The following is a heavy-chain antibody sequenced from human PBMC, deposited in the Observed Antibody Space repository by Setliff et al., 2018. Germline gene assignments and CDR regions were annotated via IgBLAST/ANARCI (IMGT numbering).Heavy chain of an antibody. Sequence: GGSLRLSCAASGFLFSSYGMHWVRQAPGKGLEWVGGINPIFGTTTYAQKFQGRVTITTDESTSTAYMDLSSLTSDDTAIYYCAREKGYYNSGSYKYWFDPWGQGTLVTVSS. CDR3: AREKGYYNSGSYKYWFDP. D-gene: IGHD3-10*01. J-gene: IGHJ5*02. V-gene: IGHV1-69*05. CDR2: INPIFGTT. CDR1: GFLFSSYG.